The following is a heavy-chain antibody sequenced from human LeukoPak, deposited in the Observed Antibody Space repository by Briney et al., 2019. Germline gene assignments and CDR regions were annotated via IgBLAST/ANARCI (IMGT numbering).Heavy chain of an antibody. J-gene: IGHJ4*02. CDR2: ISSSSSYI. V-gene: IGHV3-21*01. CDR3: ARVGIGPIVGASGDFDY. D-gene: IGHD1-26*01. CDR1: GFTFSSYW. Sequence: GGSLRLSCAASGFTFSSYWMSWVRQAPGKGLEWVSSISSSSSYIYYADSVKGRFTISRDNAKNSLYLQMNSLRAEDTAVYYCARVGIGPIVGASGDFDYWGQGTLVTVSS.